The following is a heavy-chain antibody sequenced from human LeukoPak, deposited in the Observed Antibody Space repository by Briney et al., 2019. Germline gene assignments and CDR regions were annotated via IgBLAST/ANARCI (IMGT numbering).Heavy chain of an antibody. CDR2: IGGSGDDT. J-gene: IGHJ4*02. D-gene: IGHD3-22*01. CDR1: GFTYNSYT. V-gene: IGHV3-23*01. CDR3: AKTARYSDTGGYYYDDY. Sequence: GGSLRLSCVASGFTYNSYTMSWVRQAPGKGLEWVSAIGGSGDDTYYADSVKGRFTISRENSKNTVYLQMNSLRAEDAAVYYCAKTARYSDTGGYYYDDYWGQGTLVTVSS.